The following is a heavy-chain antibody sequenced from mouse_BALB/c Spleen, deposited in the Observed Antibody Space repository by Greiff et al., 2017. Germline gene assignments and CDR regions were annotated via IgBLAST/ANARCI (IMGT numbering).Heavy chain of an antibody. J-gene: IGHJ3*01. Sequence: QVQLKESGAELVRPGTSVKVSCKASGYAFTNYLIEWVKQRPGQGLEWIGVINPGSGGTNYNEKFKGKATLTADKSSSTAYMQLSSLTSDDSAVYFCASFDGYYGDAYWGQGTLVTVSA. CDR2: INPGSGGT. CDR1: GYAFTNYL. CDR3: ASFDGYYGDAY. V-gene: IGHV1-54*01. D-gene: IGHD2-3*01.